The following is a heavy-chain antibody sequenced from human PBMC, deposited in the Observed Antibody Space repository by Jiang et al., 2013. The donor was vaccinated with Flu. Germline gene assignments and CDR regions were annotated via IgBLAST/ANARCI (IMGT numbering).Heavy chain of an antibody. D-gene: IGHD5-12*01. CDR1: GFTFSSYG. J-gene: IGHJ3*02. CDR3: ARGAPGRGTYVDIVATSPVGAFDI. Sequence: VQLLESGGGVVQPGRSLRLSCAASGFTFSSYGMHWVRQAPGKGLEWVAVIWYDGSNKYYADSVKGRFTISRDNSKNTLYLQMNSLRAEDTAVYYCARGAPGRGTYVDIVATSPVGAFDIWGQGTMVTVSS. V-gene: IGHV3-33*01. CDR2: IWYDGSNK.